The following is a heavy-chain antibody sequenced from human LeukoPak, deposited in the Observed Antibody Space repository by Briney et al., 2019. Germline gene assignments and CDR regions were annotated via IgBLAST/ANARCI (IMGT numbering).Heavy chain of an antibody. V-gene: IGHV3-23*01. Sequence: PGGSLRLSCAASRFTFSSYAMSLVRQAPGKGLEWVSTISGGGGSTYSADSVKGRFTISRDNSKNTLYLQMNSLRAEDTAVYYCAKMWGFYHDSGGYYHDAFDIWGQGTMVTVSS. CDR1: RFTFSSYA. CDR3: AKMWGFYHDSGGYYHDAFDI. J-gene: IGHJ3*02. CDR2: ISGGGGST. D-gene: IGHD3-22*01.